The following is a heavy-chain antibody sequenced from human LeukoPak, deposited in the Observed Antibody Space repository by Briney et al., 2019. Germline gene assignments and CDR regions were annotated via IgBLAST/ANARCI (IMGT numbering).Heavy chain of an antibody. V-gene: IGHV3-23*01. J-gene: IGHJ4*02. D-gene: IGHD3-10*01. CDR2: ISGSGTTT. CDR1: GFMFTDHA. Sequence: GGSLRLSCAASGFMFTDHALSWVRQAPGKGLEWVSSISGSGTTTYYAESVRGRFTISRDDSKNTVYLQMNSLRADDTALYYCARVLTLWFGALDYWGQGRMVSV. CDR3: ARVLTLWFGALDY.